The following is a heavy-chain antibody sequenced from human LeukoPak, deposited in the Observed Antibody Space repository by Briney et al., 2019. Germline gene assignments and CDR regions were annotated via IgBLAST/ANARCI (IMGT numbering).Heavy chain of an antibody. CDR2: FNREDGTT. J-gene: IGHJ2*01. D-gene: IGHD2-2*01. CDR1: GYTLTRFA. Sequence: ASLKLSCTASGYTLTRFAMRWVRQAPGKGLEWMGGFNREDGTTYYAHSVKGRVTISRDTSKNTADMELRSLRAEDTAVYYCQTVIQPRGYHLLPRYCDLWGRGTLVTVSS. V-gene: IGHV1-24*01. CDR3: QTVIQPRGYHLLPRYCDL.